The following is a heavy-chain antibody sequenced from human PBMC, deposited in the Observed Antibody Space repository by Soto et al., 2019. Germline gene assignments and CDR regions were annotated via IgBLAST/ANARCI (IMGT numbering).Heavy chain of an antibody. CDR3: AKDPKAVVVPAATMEDY. V-gene: IGHV3-23*01. CDR1: GFTFSSYA. J-gene: IGHJ4*02. Sequence: GGSLRLSCAASGFTFSSYAMSWVRQAPGKGLEWVSAISGSGGSTYYADSVEGRFTISRDNSKNTLYLQMNSLRAEDTAVYYCAKDPKAVVVPAATMEDYWGQGTLVTVSS. D-gene: IGHD2-2*01. CDR2: ISGSGGST.